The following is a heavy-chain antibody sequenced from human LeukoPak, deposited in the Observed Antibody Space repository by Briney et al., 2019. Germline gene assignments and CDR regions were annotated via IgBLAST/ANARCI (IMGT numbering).Heavy chain of an antibody. Sequence: GGSLRLPCAASGFTFSSYAMSWVRQAPGKGLEWVSAISGSGGSTYYADSVKGRFTISRDNSKNTLYLQMNSLRAEDTAVYYCAKDLNYDSSGYYYVDGMDVWGQGTTVTVS. CDR1: GFTFSSYA. CDR3: AKDLNYDSSGYYYVDGMDV. J-gene: IGHJ6*02. D-gene: IGHD3-22*01. CDR2: ISGSGGST. V-gene: IGHV3-23*01.